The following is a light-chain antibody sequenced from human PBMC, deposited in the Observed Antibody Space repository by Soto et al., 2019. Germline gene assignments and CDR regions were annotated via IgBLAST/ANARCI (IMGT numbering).Light chain of an antibody. CDR1: QSVTSSY. CDR3: QQYGSLVA. V-gene: IGKV3-20*01. J-gene: IGKJ4*01. Sequence: EIVLTQSPGTLSLSPGERATLSCRASQSVTSSYLAWYQQKPGQAPRLLIYGASSRATGIPDRFSGSGSGTDFTLTISRLEPEDFAVYYCQQYGSLVAFGGGTKVELK. CDR2: GAS.